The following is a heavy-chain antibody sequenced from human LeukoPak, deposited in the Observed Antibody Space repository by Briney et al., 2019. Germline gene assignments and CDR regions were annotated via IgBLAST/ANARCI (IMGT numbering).Heavy chain of an antibody. J-gene: IGHJ4*02. D-gene: IGHD5-18*01. V-gene: IGHV3-33*06. Sequence: QAGGSLRLSCAASGFTFSSYGMHWVRQAPSKGLEWVAVIWYDGSNKYYADSVKGRFTISRDNSKNTLYLQMNSLRAEDTAVYYCAKGGGGYEGFDYWGQGTLVTVSS. CDR3: AKGGGGYEGFDY. CDR1: GFTFSSYG. CDR2: IWYDGSNK.